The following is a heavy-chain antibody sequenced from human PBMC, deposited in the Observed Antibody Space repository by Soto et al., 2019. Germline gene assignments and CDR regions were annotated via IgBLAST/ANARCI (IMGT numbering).Heavy chain of an antibody. CDR3: ARDPPVGEYGMDV. V-gene: IGHV4-31*03. D-gene: IGHD2-21*01. CDR1: GGSISSGGYY. CDR2: IYYSGST. Sequence: SETLSLTCTVSGGSISSGGYYWGWIRQHPGKGLEWIGYIYYSGSTYYNPSLKSRVTISVDTSKNQFSLKLSSVTAADTAVYYCARDPPVGEYGMDVWGQGTTVTVSS. J-gene: IGHJ6*02.